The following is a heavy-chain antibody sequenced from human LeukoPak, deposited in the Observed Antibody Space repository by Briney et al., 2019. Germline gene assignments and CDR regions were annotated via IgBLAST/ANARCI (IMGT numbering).Heavy chain of an antibody. V-gene: IGHV3-30-3*01. Sequence: PGGSLRLSCAASGFTFSSYAMSWVRQAPGKGLEWVAVISYDGSNKYYADSVKGRFTISRDNSKNTLYLQMNSLRAEDTAVYYCARDALERGYFDYWGQGTLVTVSS. CDR1: GFTFSSYA. D-gene: IGHD3-16*01. CDR3: ARDALERGYFDY. J-gene: IGHJ4*02. CDR2: ISYDGSNK.